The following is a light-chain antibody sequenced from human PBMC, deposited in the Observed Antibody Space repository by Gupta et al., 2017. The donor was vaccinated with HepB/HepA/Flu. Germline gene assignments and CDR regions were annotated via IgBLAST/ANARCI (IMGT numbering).Light chain of an antibody. V-gene: IGLV4-69*01. CDR3: QTWDTSLTHAV. Sequence: LMLPQSPPALASLGASATLTSPLSNGHTNYAIAWHQQRPKKYPRYSMKVNSDGRHSKRDGIPDRFSGSNSGAERYLAISRLQSEDEADYYCQTWDTSLTHAVFGGGTKLTVL. J-gene: IGLJ2*01. CDR1: NGHTNYA. CDR2: VNSDGRH.